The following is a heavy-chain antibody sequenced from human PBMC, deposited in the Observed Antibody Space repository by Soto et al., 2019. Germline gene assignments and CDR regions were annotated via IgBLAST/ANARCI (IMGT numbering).Heavy chain of an antibody. D-gene: IGHD3-10*01. V-gene: IGHV5-51*01. CDR1: GNSFTTYW. Sequence: PGESLKISCQGSGNSFTTYWIAWVRQMPGKGLEWMGIIYPGDSDTRYSPSFQGQVTISADKSISTAYLQWSSLKASDTAMYYCARDISYYGSGTSGDYWGQGTLVTVSS. J-gene: IGHJ4*02. CDR3: ARDISYYGSGTSGDY. CDR2: IYPGDSDT.